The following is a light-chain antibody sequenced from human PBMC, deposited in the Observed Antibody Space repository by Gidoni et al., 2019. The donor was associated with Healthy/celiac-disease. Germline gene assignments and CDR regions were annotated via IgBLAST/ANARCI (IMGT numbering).Light chain of an antibody. V-gene: IGKV1-33*01. Sequence: DIQMTQSPSALSASVGDRVTITCQASQDISNYLNWYQQKPGKAPKLLIYDASNLETGVPSRFSGSGSGTDFTFTISRLQPEAIATYYCQPYDNLPLTFGGGTKVEI. J-gene: IGKJ4*01. CDR1: QDISNY. CDR2: DAS. CDR3: QPYDNLPLT.